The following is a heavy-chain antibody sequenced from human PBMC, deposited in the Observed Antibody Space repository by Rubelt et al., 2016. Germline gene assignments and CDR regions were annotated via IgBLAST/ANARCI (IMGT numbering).Heavy chain of an antibody. V-gene: IGHV3-30*02. CDR3: AKPARLDYGINAEYFQH. J-gene: IGHJ1*01. Sequence: QVQLVESGGGVVQPGGSLRLSCAASGFTFSSYGTHWVRQAPGKGLEWVAFIRYDGSNKYYADSVKGRLTTSRGNSKNTLYLQMNSLRAEDTAVYYCAKPARLDYGINAEYFQHWGQGTLVTVSS. CDR1: GFTFSSYG. D-gene: IGHD4-17*01. CDR2: IRYDGSNK.